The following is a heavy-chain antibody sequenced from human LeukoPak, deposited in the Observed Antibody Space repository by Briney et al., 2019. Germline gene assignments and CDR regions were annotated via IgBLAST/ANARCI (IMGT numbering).Heavy chain of an antibody. CDR3: ARGGRWLQLDDAFDI. CDR1: GFTFSSYS. V-gene: IGHV3-48*01. J-gene: IGHJ3*02. Sequence: GGSLRLSCAASGFTFSSYSMNWVRQAPGKGLEWVSYISSSSSTIYYADSVKGRFTISRDNAKNSLYLQMNSLRAEDTAVYYCARGGRWLQLDDAFDIWGQGTMVTVSS. CDR2: ISSSSSTI. D-gene: IGHD5-24*01.